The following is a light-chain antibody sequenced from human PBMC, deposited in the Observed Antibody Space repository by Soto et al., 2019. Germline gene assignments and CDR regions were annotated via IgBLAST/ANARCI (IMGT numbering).Light chain of an antibody. V-gene: IGKV3-15*01. CDR2: GAS. Sequence: EIVLTQSPGTLSLSPGERVTLSCRASQSVGNNLAWHQQKPGQAPRLLIYGASTRATGFPARFSGSGSGTEFTLTISSLQSEDFAVYYCQQYNGWPITFGQGTLLEI. CDR1: QSVGNN. J-gene: IGKJ5*01. CDR3: QQYNGWPIT.